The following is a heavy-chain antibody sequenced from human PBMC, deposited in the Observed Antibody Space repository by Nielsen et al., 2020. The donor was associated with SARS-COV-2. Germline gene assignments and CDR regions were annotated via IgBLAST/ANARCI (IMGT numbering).Heavy chain of an antibody. CDR3: ARERVSRAAAGRGSYYYGMDV. D-gene: IGHD6-13*01. CDR2: ISGSGGST. V-gene: IGHV3-23*01. CDR1: GFTFSSYA. J-gene: IGHJ6*02. Sequence: GESLKISCAASGFTFSSYAMSWVRQAPGKGLEWVSAISGSGGSTNYADSVKGRFTISRDNAKNSLYLQMNSLRAEDTAVYYCARERVSRAAAGRGSYYYGMDVWGQGTTVTVSS.